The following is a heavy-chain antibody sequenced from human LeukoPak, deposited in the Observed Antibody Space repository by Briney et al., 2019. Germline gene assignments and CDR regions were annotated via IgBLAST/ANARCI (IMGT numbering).Heavy chain of an antibody. Sequence: PSETLSLTCTVSGGSISSYYWSWIRQPPGKGLEWIGYIYYSGSTNYNPSLKSRVTISVDTSKNQFSLKLSSVTAADTAVYYCARDKYYYDSSGYYFWYFDYWGQGTLVTVSS. J-gene: IGHJ4*02. CDR1: GGSISSYY. CDR3: ARDKYYYDSSGYYFWYFDY. D-gene: IGHD3-22*01. CDR2: IYYSGST. V-gene: IGHV4-59*01.